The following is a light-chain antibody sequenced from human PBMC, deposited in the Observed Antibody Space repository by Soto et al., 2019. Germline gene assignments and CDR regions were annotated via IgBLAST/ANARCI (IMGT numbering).Light chain of an antibody. CDR1: HGIRND. V-gene: IGKV1-6*01. Sequence: AIQMTQSPSSLSASVGYIVTINCRARHGIRNDLGWYQQKPGKAPKRLISGAARLQSGAPSRFSGSGSGTDFTLTISRLQPEDFATYYCLQDYNYPRTFGPGTKVESK. J-gene: IGKJ3*01. CDR3: LQDYNYPRT. CDR2: GAA.